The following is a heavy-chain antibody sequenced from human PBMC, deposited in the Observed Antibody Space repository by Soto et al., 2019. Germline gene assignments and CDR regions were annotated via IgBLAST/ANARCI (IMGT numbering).Heavy chain of an antibody. D-gene: IGHD2-8*02. Sequence: EVQLLESGGGLVEPGGSLRLSCAASGFTFNTYAMTWVRQAPGKGLEWVSTVTDSGSNTYYADSVKGRFAISRDNSKNTLYLQMNSLRDEDTALYYCAKGRLGVSYFDFWGQGSLVTVSS. V-gene: IGHV3-23*01. CDR1: GFTFNTYA. J-gene: IGHJ4*02. CDR3: AKGRLGVSYFDF. CDR2: VTDSGSNT.